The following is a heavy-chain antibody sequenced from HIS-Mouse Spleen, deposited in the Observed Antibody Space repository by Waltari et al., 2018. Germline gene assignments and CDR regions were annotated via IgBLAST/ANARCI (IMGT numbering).Heavy chain of an antibody. V-gene: IGHV4-38-2*02. CDR3: ARDYWAYAIEYFQH. D-gene: IGHD2-8*01. CDR2: IYHSGST. Sequence: QVQLQESGPGLVKPSETLSLTCTVSGYSISSGYYWGWIRQPPGKGLEWIGSIYHSGSTYYNPSLKSRVTISVDTSKNQFSLKLSSVTAADTAVYYCARDYWAYAIEYFQHWGQGTLVTVSS. CDR1: GYSISSGYY. J-gene: IGHJ1*01.